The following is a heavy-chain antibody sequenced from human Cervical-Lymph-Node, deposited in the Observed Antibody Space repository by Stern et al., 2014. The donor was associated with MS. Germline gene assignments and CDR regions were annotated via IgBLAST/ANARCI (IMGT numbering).Heavy chain of an antibody. CDR2: IYWDEYK. D-gene: IGHD3-22*01. CDR3: AHGHDSSGYYLDY. J-gene: IGHJ4*02. CDR1: GFSLSTSGVG. Sequence: EESGPTLVKPTQTLTLTCTFSGFSLSTSGVGVGWIRQPPGKALEWLTLIYWDEYKRYSPPLKSSLTIPKDTTKTQVVLTMTNIDCVNTAPYYCAHGHDSSGYYLDYWGQGTLVTVSS. V-gene: IGHV2-5*02.